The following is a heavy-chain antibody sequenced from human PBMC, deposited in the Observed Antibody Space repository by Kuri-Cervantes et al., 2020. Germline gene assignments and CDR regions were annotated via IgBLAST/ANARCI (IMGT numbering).Heavy chain of an antibody. D-gene: IGHD3-22*01. Sequence: GESLKISCAASGFTFSSYTMNWVRQAPGKGLEWVSSISSSSSYISYADSMKGRFTISRDNAKNSLYLQMNSLRAEDTAVYYCARDYYYESSGYYSPFGYWGQGTLVTVSS. CDR3: ARDYYYESSGYYSPFGY. CDR2: ISSSSSYI. J-gene: IGHJ4*02. V-gene: IGHV3-21*03. CDR1: GFTFSSYT.